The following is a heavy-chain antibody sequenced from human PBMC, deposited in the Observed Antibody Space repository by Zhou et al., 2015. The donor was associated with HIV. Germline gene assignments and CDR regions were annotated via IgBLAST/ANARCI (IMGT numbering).Heavy chain of an antibody. CDR3: ARAPTAKAWFDI. V-gene: IGHV1-69*02. J-gene: IGHJ3*02. D-gene: IGHD5-18*01. Sequence: QVQLVQSGAEVKKPGSSVKVSCKASGGTFSSYTISWVRQAPGQGLEWMGRIIPILGIANYAQKFQGRVTITADKSTSTAYMELSSLRSEDTAVYYCARAPTAKAWFDIWGQGDKWSPSLQ. CDR1: GGTFSSYT. CDR2: IIPILGIA.